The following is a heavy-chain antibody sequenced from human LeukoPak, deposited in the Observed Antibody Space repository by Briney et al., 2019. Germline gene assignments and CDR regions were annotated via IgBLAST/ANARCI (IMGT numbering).Heavy chain of an antibody. CDR3: ARDYGGNDGFDY. J-gene: IGHJ4*02. CDR2: INPSGGST. CDR1: GYTFIDYY. Sequence: GASVKVSYKTSGYTFIDYYMHWVRQAPGQGLEWMGIINPSGGSTSYAQKFQGRVTLTRDTSTSTVYMELSSLRSEDTAVYYCARDYGGNDGFDYWGQGTLVTVSS. D-gene: IGHD4-23*01. V-gene: IGHV1-46*01.